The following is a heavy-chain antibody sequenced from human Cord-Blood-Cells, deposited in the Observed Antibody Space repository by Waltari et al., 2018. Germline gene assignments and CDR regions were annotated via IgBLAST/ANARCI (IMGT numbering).Heavy chain of an antibody. CDR3: ARDLYCSSTSCYHFDY. CDR2: INPSGGST. V-gene: IGHV1-46*01. CDR1: GYTFTSYY. J-gene: IGHJ4*02. D-gene: IGHD2-2*01. Sequence: QVQLVQSGAEVKKPGASVKVSCKASGYTFTSYYMHWVRQAPGQGLEWMGIINPSGGSTSYAQEFQGRVTMTRDTSTSTVYMERSSLRSEDTAVYYCARDLYCSSTSCYHFDYWGQGTLVTVSS.